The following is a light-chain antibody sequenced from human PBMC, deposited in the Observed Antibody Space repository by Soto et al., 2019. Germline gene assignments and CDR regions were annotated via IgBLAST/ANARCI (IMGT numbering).Light chain of an antibody. CDR2: GAS. CDR1: QSVSSTY. V-gene: IGKV3-20*01. J-gene: IGKJ2*01. Sequence: EIVLTQSPGTLSLSPGERATLSCRASQSVSSTYLAWYQQKPGQAPRLLIYGASSRATGIPDRFSGGGSGTDFTLTISRLEPEVFSVYCYEQYGISPYTCGQGTKREIK. CDR3: EQYGISPYT.